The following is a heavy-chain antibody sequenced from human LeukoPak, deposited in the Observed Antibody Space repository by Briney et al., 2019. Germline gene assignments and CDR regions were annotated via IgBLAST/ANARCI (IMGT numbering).Heavy chain of an antibody. D-gene: IGHD5-18*01. CDR1: GYSATSYW. CDR3: ARTPQQWLYYMDV. CDR2: IYPGDSDN. Sequence: GESLKISCEGAGYSATSYWIGWVRQMPGKGLEWMGIIYPGDSDNRYSPSVQDQVTTSAAKSTSTAYRQWSSLKASDTAMYYCARTPQQWLYYMDVWGKGTTVTVSS. V-gene: IGHV5-51*01. J-gene: IGHJ6*03.